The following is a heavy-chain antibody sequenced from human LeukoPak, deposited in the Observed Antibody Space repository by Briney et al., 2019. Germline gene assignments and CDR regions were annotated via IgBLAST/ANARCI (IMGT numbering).Heavy chain of an antibody. J-gene: IGHJ4*02. V-gene: IGHV3-30*18. CDR1: GFTFSSYG. D-gene: IGHD6-13*01. Sequence: PGGSLRLSCAASGFTFSSYGMHWVRQAPGKGLEWVAVISYVGSNKYYADSVKGRFTISRDNSKTTLYLQMNSLRAEDTAVYYCAKGYSSSWYSGDFDYWGQGTLVTVSS. CDR3: AKGYSSSWYSGDFDY. CDR2: ISYVGSNK.